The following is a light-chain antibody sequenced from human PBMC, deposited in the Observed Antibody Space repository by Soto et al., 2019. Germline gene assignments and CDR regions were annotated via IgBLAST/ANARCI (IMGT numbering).Light chain of an antibody. J-gene: IGLJ1*01. CDR3: SSYTSSSTLGV. Sequence: QSALTQPASVSGSPGQSITISCTGTSSDVGGYNYVYWYQQHPGKAPKLMIYEVSNRPSGVSNRFSGSKSGNTASLTISGLQGEDEADYYCSSYTSSSTLGVFGTGTKVTVL. V-gene: IGLV2-14*01. CDR2: EVS. CDR1: SSDVGGYNY.